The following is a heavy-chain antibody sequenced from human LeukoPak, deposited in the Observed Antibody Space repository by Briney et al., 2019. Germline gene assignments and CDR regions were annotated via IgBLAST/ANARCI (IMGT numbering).Heavy chain of an antibody. V-gene: IGHV3-30-3*02. Sequence: PGGSLRLSCAASGFTFSSYAMHWVRQAPGKGLEWVAVISYDGSNKYYADSVKGRFTISRDNSKNTLSLQIDTLRDEDTAIYYCVKDETGSFDNWGQGTLVTVSS. D-gene: IGHD1-26*01. CDR2: ISYDGSNK. J-gene: IGHJ4*02. CDR1: GFTFSSYA. CDR3: VKDETGSFDN.